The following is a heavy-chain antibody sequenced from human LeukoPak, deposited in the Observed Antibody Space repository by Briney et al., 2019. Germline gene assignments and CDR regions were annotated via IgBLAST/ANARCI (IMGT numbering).Heavy chain of an antibody. Sequence: PGGSLRLSCAASGYILRVYYICWIRQAPGKGLEWVSYISSSGSTIYNADSVKGRFTISRDNAKNALYLQMNSLRAEDTAVYYCAASPPGAGDYYYYYVDVWGKGTTVTVSS. V-gene: IGHV3-11*01. D-gene: IGHD6-6*01. CDR1: GYILRVYY. CDR3: AASPPGAGDYYYYYVDV. J-gene: IGHJ6*03. CDR2: ISSSGSTI.